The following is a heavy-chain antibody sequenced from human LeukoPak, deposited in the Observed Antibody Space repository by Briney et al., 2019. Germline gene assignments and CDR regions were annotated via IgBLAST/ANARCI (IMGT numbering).Heavy chain of an antibody. CDR2: ISSSGSTI. D-gene: IGHD3-10*02. CDR1: GFTFSNYG. V-gene: IGHV3-48*04. Sequence: GGSLRLSCAASGFTFSNYGMNWVRQAPGKGLEWVSYISSSGSTIYYADSVKGRFTISRDNAKNSLYLQMNSLRAEDTAVYYCAELGITMIGGVWGKGTTVTISS. CDR3: AELGITMIGGV. J-gene: IGHJ6*04.